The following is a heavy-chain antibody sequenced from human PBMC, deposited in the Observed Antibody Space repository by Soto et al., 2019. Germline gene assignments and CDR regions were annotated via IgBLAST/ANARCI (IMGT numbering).Heavy chain of an antibody. Sequence: TLTLTCTVSGGSISSGDYYWSWIRQPPGKGLEWIGYIYYSGSTYYNPSLKSRVTISVDTSKNQFSLKLSSVTAADTAVYYCARATYSYGYPTYYYYGMDVWGQGTTVTVS. J-gene: IGHJ6*02. V-gene: IGHV4-30-4*01. CDR3: ARATYSYGYPTYYYYGMDV. CDR2: IYYSGST. CDR1: GGSISSGDYY. D-gene: IGHD5-18*01.